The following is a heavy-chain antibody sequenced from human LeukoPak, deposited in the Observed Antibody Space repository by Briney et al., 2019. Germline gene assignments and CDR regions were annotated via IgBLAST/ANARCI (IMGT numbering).Heavy chain of an antibody. J-gene: IGHJ4*02. V-gene: IGHV4-34*01. CDR3: TKGDSSGYYLYYFDY. Sequence: SETLSLTCAVYGGSFSGYYWSWIRQPPGKGLEWIGEINHSGSTNYNPSLKSRVTISVDTSKNQFSLKLSSVTAADTAVYYCTKGDSSGYYLYYFDYWGQGTLVTVSS. CDR1: GGSFSGYY. CDR2: INHSGST. D-gene: IGHD3-22*01.